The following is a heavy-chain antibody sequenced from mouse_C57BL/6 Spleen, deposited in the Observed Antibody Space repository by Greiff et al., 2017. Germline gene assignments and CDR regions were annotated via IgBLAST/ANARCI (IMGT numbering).Heavy chain of an antibody. D-gene: IGHD1-1*01. CDR2: IDPSDSET. J-gene: IGHJ2*01. V-gene: IGHV1-52*01. CDR3: ARGPFYGGFDY. Sequence: VQLQQPGAELVRPGSSVKLSCKASGYTFTSYWMHWVKQRPIQGLEWIGNIDPSDSETHYNQKFKDKATLTVDKSSSTAYMQLSSLTSKDSAIYYCARGPFYGGFDYWGQGTTLTVSS. CDR1: GYTFTSYW.